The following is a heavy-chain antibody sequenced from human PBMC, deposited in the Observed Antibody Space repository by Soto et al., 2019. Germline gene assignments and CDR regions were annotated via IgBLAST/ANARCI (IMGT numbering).Heavy chain of an antibody. CDR1: GDSVTSVSDY. V-gene: IGHV4-61*01. J-gene: IGHJ6*02. CDR2: IYYSGSA. CDR3: ARGVGFGYYYYHMDL. D-gene: IGHD3-10*01. Sequence: SETLSLTCTVSGDSVTSVSDYWSWIRQPPGKGLAWIGYIYYSGSADYNPSLGSRVTISIDTSKNQFSLKLTSVTAADTAEYYCARGVGFGYYYYHMDLWGQGTTVTVS.